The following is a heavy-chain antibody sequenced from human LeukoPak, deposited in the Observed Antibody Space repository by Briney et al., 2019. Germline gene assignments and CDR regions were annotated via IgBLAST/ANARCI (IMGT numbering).Heavy chain of an antibody. CDR3: ARQSGTYIDH. CDR1: GGSIRSYY. V-gene: IGHV4-59*08. D-gene: IGHD1-26*01. CDR2: LFYSGST. Sequence: SETLSLTCTVSGGSIRSYYWSWIRQPPGKGLEWIGYLFYSGSTNYNPSLKSRVTTSVDTSKNRFSVEVISVTAADTAVYYCARQSGTYIDHWGQGILVTVSS. J-gene: IGHJ4*02.